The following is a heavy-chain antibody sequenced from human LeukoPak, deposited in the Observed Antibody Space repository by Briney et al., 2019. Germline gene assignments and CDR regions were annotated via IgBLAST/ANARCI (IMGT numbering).Heavy chain of an antibody. Sequence: PGGSLRLSCSASGFTFTSSAMHWVRQAPGKGLEYLSGVSSNGGNTYYADSVKGRFTISRDNSKNTLYLQMSSLRAEDTAVYYCVKGSKYSNGWLDYWGQGTLVTVSS. D-gene: IGHD6-19*01. CDR2: VSSNGGNT. CDR3: VKGSKYSNGWLDY. CDR1: GFTFTSSA. J-gene: IGHJ4*02. V-gene: IGHV3-64D*06.